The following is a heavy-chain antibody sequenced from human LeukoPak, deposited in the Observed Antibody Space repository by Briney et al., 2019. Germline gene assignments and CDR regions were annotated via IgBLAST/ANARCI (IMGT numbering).Heavy chain of an antibody. CDR2: ISGSGGST. V-gene: IGHV3-23*01. CDR3: AKHDSSGYYYYYYYGMDV. Sequence: WGSLRLSCAASGFTFSSYAMSWVRQAPGKGLEWVSAISGSGGSTYYADSVKGRFTISRDNSKNTLYLQMNSLRAEDTAVYYCAKHDSSGYYYYYYYGMDVWGQGTTVTVSS. D-gene: IGHD3-22*01. CDR1: GFTFSSYA. J-gene: IGHJ6*02.